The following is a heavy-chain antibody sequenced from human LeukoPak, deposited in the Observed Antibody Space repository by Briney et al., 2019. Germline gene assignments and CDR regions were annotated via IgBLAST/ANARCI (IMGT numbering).Heavy chain of an antibody. CDR2: INRSGST. CDR3: ASSLVRADMVTGIDY. D-gene: IGHD5-18*01. Sequence: SETLSLTCAVYGGSFSGYYWIWIRQPPGKGLEWIGEINRSGSTTYNPSLKSRVTISLDTSKNQFSLKLSSVTAADTAVYYCASSLVRADMVTGIDYWGQGNLVPVSS. CDR1: GGSFSGYY. V-gene: IGHV4-34*01. J-gene: IGHJ4*02.